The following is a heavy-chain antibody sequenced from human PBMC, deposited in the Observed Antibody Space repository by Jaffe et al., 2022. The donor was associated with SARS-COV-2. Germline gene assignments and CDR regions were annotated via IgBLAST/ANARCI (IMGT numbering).Heavy chain of an antibody. V-gene: IGHV1-8*01. CDR2: MNPNNDDT. J-gene: IGHJ5*02. Sequence: QVQLVQSGAEVKKPGASVKVSCKASGYTFTNYHVNWVRQATGQGLEWMGWMNPNNDDTGYAQKFQGRVTMTRNTSINTAYMELSSLRSEDTAVYFCARGRTGGSRYNWFDPWGQGTLVTVSS. CDR3: ARGRTGGSRYNWFDP. CDR1: GYTFTNYH. D-gene: IGHD2-15*01.